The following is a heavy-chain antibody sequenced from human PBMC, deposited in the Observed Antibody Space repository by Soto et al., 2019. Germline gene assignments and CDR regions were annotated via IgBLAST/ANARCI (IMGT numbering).Heavy chain of an antibody. J-gene: IGHJ5*02. CDR1: GGSFSGYY. V-gene: IGHV4-34*01. CDR2: INHNGST. D-gene: IGHD6-19*01. CDR3: ARGTLIAVARKNWFDP. Sequence: SETLSLTCAVYGGSFSGYYWSWIRQPPGKGLEWIGEINHNGSTNYNPSLKSRVTISVDTSKNQFSLKLSSVTAADTAVYYCARGTLIAVARKNWFDPWGQGTLVTVSS.